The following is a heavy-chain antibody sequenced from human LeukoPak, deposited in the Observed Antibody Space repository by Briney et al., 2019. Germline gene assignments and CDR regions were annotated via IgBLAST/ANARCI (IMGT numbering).Heavy chain of an antibody. D-gene: IGHD2-2*02. CDR3: ARPAAIKGGDH. J-gene: IGHJ4*02. V-gene: IGHV3-30-3*01. CDR2: ISYDGSNK. Sequence: GGSLRLSCAASGFTFSSYAMHWVRQAPGKGLEWVAVISYDGSNKYYADSVKGRFTISRDNSKNTLYLQMNSLRAEDTAVYYCARPAAIKGGDHWGQGTLVTVSS. CDR1: GFTFSSYA.